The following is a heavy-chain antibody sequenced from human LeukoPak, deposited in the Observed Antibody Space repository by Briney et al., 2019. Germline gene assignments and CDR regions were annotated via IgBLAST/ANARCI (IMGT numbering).Heavy chain of an antibody. Sequence: GGSLRLSCAASGFTVSSNYMSWVRQAPGKGLEWVSVIYSGGSTYYADSVKGRFTISRDNSKNTLYLQMNSLRAEDTAVYYCAKGSPRGIFSYYYYMDVWGKGTTVTVSS. J-gene: IGHJ6*03. V-gene: IGHV3-66*01. CDR3: AKGSPRGIFSYYYYMDV. CDR2: IYSGGST. CDR1: GFTVSSNY. D-gene: IGHD3-3*01.